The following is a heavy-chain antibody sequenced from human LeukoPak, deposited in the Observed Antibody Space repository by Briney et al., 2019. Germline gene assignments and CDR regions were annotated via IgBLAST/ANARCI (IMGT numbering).Heavy chain of an antibody. V-gene: IGHV3-66*01. CDR2: IYSGGST. CDR3: AREHQDYYDSSGYYSDY. J-gene: IGHJ4*02. Sequence: GGSLRLSCAASGFTVSSNYMSWVRQAPGKGLEWVSVIYSGGSTYYADSVKGRFTISRDNSKNTLYLQMNSLRAEDTAVYYCAREHQDYYDSSGYYSDYRGQGTLVTVSS. D-gene: IGHD3-22*01. CDR1: GFTVSSNY.